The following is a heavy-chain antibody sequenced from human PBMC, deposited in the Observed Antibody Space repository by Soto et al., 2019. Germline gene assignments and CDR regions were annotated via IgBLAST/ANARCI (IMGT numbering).Heavy chain of an antibody. Sequence: QVQLVHSGAEVKKPGSSVKVSCKASGYTFTSYGISWVRQAPGQWLEWMGWISAYNGNTNYAQKLQGRVTMTTDTSTSPAYMEPRSLCGDDTAVYYCARDREYDSWSGDHYSNWFDAWGQGTLVTVSS. CDR1: GYTFTSYG. J-gene: IGHJ5*02. CDR3: ARDREYDSWSGDHYSNWFDA. D-gene: IGHD3-3*01. CDR2: ISAYNGNT. V-gene: IGHV1-18*01.